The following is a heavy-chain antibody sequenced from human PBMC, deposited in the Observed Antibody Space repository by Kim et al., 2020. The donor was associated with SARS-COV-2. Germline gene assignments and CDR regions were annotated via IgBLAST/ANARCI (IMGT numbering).Heavy chain of an antibody. CDR2: IYHSGST. J-gene: IGHJ4*02. D-gene: IGHD3-9*01. CDR1: GYSISSGYY. CDR3: ARVRYFDWSAVDY. V-gene: IGHV4-38-2*02. Sequence: SETLSLTCTVSGYSISSGYYWGWIRQPPGKGLEWIGSIYHSGSTYYNPSLKSRVTISVDTSKNQFSLKLSSVTAADTAVYYCARVRYFDWSAVDYWGQGTLGTVSS.